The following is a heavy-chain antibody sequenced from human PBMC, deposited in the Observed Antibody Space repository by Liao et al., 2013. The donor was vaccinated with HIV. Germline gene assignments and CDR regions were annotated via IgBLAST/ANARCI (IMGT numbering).Heavy chain of an antibody. V-gene: IGHV4-61*02. CDR3: ARGKGRLAVARMYYFDY. CDR2: MRRSGRT. CDR1: GGSISSDDYY. D-gene: IGHD6-19*01. J-gene: IGHJ4*02. Sequence: QVQLQESGPGLVKPSQTLSLTCNVSGGSISSDDYYWSWIRQPAGKGLEWIGRMRRSGRTYYTSSLKSRVTISIDTSKNQFSLKLRYVTAADTAVYYCARGKGRLAVARMYYFDYWGQGTLVAVSS.